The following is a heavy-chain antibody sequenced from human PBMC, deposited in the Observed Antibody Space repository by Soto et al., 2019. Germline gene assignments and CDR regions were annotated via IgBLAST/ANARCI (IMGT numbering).Heavy chain of an antibody. D-gene: IGHD3-22*01. J-gene: IGHJ6*02. CDR1: GGSFSGYY. CDR3: ARGQGDYYDSSGYYVDV. Sequence: SETLSLTCAVYGGSFSGYYWSWIRQPPGKGLEWIGEINHSGSTNYNPSLKSRVTISVDTSKNQFSLKLSSVTAADTAVYYCARGQGDYYDSSGYYVDVWGQGTTVTVSS. CDR2: INHSGST. V-gene: IGHV4-34*01.